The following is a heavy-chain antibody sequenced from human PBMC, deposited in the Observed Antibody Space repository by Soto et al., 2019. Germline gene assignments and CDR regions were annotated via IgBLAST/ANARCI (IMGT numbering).Heavy chain of an antibody. CDR2: IYYSGST. V-gene: IGHV4-31*11. CDR1: GGSISSGGYS. CDR3: ARVAVGDIREYYFDY. Sequence: PSETLSLTCAVSGGSISSGGYSWSWIRQPPGKGLEWIGYIYYSGSTYYNPSLKSRVTISVDTSKNQFSLKLSSVTAADTAVYYCARVAVGDIREYYFDYWGQGTLVTAPQ. J-gene: IGHJ4*02. D-gene: IGHD1-26*01.